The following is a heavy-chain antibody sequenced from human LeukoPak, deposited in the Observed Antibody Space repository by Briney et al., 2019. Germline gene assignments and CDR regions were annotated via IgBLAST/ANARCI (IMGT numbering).Heavy chain of an antibody. CDR3: AKALYGDGLNFDY. V-gene: IGHV3-30*18. CDR1: GFTFSSYG. J-gene: IGHJ4*02. CDR2: ISYDGSNK. Sequence: GGSLRLSCAASGFTFSSYGMHWVRQAPGKGLEWVAVISYDGSNKYYADSVKGRSTISRDNSKNTLYLQMNSLRAEDTAVYYCAKALYGDGLNFDYRGQGTLVTVSS. D-gene: IGHD4-17*01.